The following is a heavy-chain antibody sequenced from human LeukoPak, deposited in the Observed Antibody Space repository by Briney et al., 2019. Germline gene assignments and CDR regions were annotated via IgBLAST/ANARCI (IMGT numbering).Heavy chain of an antibody. J-gene: IGHJ3*02. Sequence: GASVKVSCKASGYTFTSYGISWVRQAPGQRLEWMGIIKPSGDNTHYAQKFQGRFTMTSDTSTSSVYMELSSLISADTAVYYCARVRDGYNDAYDIWGQGTMVTVTS. CDR2: IKPSGDNT. CDR3: ARVRDGYNDAYDI. D-gene: IGHD5-24*01. V-gene: IGHV1-46*01. CDR1: GYTFTSYG.